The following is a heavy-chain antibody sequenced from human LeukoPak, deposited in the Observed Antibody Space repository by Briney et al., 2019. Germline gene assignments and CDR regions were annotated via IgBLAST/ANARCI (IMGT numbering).Heavy chain of an antibody. CDR1: GFTFSSYA. V-gene: IGHV3-48*01. J-gene: IGHJ3*02. CDR3: ARDLKIVLGSALDI. CDR2: ISSSSSTI. D-gene: IGHD2-15*01. Sequence: GGSLRLSCAASGFTFSSYAMNWVRQAPGKGLEWVSYISSSSSTIYYADSVKGRFTISRDNAKNSLYLQMNSLRAEDTAVYYCARDLKIVLGSALDIWGQGTMVTVSS.